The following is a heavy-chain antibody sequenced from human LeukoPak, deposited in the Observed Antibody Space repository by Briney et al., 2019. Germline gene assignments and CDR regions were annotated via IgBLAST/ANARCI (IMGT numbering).Heavy chain of an antibody. CDR2: IHYSGSA. D-gene: IGHD1-26*01. Sequence: SQTLSLTCTVSGVSISSGDNFWSWIRQPPGKGLEWIGYIHYSGSAYYNPSLKSRVSSSVDTSKNHFSLKLSSVTAADTAVYFCARDTGTYPYYFDYWGLGTLVTVSS. CDR3: ARDTGTYPYYFDY. J-gene: IGHJ4*02. V-gene: IGHV4-30-4*01. CDR1: GVSISSGDNF.